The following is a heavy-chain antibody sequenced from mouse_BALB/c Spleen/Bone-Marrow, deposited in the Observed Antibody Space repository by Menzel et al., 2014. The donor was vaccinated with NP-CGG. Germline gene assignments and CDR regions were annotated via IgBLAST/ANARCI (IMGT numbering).Heavy chain of an antibody. V-gene: IGHV1S81*02. Sequence: VKLQESGAELVKPGASVKLSCKASGYTFTSYWMHWVKQRPGQGLKWIGEINPSNGRADHNEKFRSKATLTVDRSSSTAYMQLSSLTSEDSAVYYCARAGGYDGFAYWGQGTLVTVSA. J-gene: IGHJ3*01. D-gene: IGHD2-2*01. CDR1: GYTFTSYW. CDR3: ARAGGYDGFAY. CDR2: INPSNGRA.